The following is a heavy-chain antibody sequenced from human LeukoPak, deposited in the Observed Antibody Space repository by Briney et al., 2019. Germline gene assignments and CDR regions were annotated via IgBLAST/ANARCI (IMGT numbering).Heavy chain of an antibody. CDR3: ARVSRSLNWFDP. J-gene: IGHJ5*02. D-gene: IGHD1-14*01. Sequence: SETLSLTCTVSGGSINSYYWSWIRQPPGKGLEWIGYVAYSGSTNYNPSLKSRVTISLATSKNQFSLKLSSVTAADTAVYYCARVSRSLNWFDPWGQGTLVTVSS. CDR2: VAYSGST. V-gene: IGHV4-59*12. CDR1: GGSINSYY.